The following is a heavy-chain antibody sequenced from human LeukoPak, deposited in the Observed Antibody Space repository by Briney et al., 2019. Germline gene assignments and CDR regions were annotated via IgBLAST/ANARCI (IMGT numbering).Heavy chain of an antibody. CDR1: GGSISSGDDY. CDR2: IYYSENT. V-gene: IGHV4-30-4*01. Sequence: PSQTLSLTCTVSGGSISSGDDYWSWIRQPPGKGLEWIGYIYYSENTYYNPSLKSRVTISVDTSKTQFSLKLSSVTAADTAVYYCAREDQTYYYGSGSYLDWGQGTLVTVSS. CDR3: AREDQTYYYGSGSYLD. D-gene: IGHD3-10*01. J-gene: IGHJ4*02.